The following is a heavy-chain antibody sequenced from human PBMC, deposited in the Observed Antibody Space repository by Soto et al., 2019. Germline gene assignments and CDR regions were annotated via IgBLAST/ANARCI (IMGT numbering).Heavy chain of an antibody. V-gene: IGHV3-30-3*01. CDR3: AREALGYCSGGSCSLRNAFDI. Sequence: QPGGSLRLSCAASGFTFSSYAMHWVRQAPGKGLEWVAVISYDGSNKYYADSVKGRFTISRDNSKNTLYLQMNSLRAGDTAVYYCAREALGYCSGGSCSLRNAFDIWGQGTMVTVSS. D-gene: IGHD2-15*01. CDR1: GFTFSSYA. J-gene: IGHJ3*02. CDR2: ISYDGSNK.